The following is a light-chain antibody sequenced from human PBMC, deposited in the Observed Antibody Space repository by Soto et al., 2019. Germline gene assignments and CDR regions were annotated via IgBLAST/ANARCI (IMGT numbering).Light chain of an antibody. Sequence: SYELTQSPSVSVAPGRTARIACEGNNIGTKSVHWYQQRPGQAPVVVVYYDSDRPLGIPERFSGSNSGNTATLTISSVEAGDEADYYCQVWDTSTFHPIFGGGTKLTVL. J-gene: IGLJ2*01. CDR1: NIGTKS. CDR3: QVWDTSTFHPI. V-gene: IGLV3-21*04. CDR2: YDS.